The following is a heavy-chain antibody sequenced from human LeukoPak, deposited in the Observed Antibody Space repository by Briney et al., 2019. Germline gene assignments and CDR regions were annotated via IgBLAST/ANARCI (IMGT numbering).Heavy chain of an antibody. J-gene: IGHJ4*02. Sequence: PSETLSLTCTVSGGSITSYYWSWIRQPPPKGLEWVGYIFYSGSTNYNPSLKSRVTISVDTSKNQFSLNLSSVTAADTAMYYCARHGRNSGAPNYWGQGTLVTVSS. CDR2: IFYSGST. CDR3: ARHGRNSGAPNY. D-gene: IGHD6-19*01. CDR1: GGSITSYY. V-gene: IGHV4-59*08.